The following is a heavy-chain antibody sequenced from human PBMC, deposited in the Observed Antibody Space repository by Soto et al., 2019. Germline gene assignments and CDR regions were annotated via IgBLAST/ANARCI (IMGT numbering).Heavy chain of an antibody. CDR3: ASLDHYDISGIMGPDY. CDR2: IYYSGST. V-gene: IGHV4-39*01. Sequence: PSETLSLTCSVSGGFISSSSYYWGWIRQPPGKGLEWIGSIYYSGSTYYNPSLKTRVTISADTSKNRFSLKLNSVTASDTAVYYCASLDHYDISGIMGPDYWGQRTLVTVSS. CDR1: GGFISSSSYY. D-gene: IGHD3-22*01. J-gene: IGHJ4*02.